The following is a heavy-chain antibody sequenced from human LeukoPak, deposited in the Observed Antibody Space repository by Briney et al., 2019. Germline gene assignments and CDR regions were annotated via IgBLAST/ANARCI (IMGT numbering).Heavy chain of an antibody. CDR1: GYTFTNYA. CDR2: INTNTGNP. J-gene: IGHJ3*02. Sequence: ASVKVSCKASGYTFTNYAMNWVRQAPGQGLEWMGWINTNTGNPTYAQGFTGRFVFSLDTSVSTAYLQISSLKAEDTAVHYCARAGGGDGYNSAFDIWGQGTMVTVSS. CDR3: ARAGGGDGYNSAFDI. V-gene: IGHV7-4-1*02. D-gene: IGHD5-24*01.